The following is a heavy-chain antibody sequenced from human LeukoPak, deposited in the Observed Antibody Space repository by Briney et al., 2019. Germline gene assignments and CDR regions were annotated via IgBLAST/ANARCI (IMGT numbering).Heavy chain of an antibody. V-gene: IGHV3-30*03. CDR2: VSSDGSIK. J-gene: IGHJ4*02. CDR3: ARGYSSSWLGYFDY. CDR1: GFTFSSYE. D-gene: IGHD6-13*01. Sequence: GGSLRLSCAASGFTFSSYEMNWVRQAPGKGLEWVAVVSSDGSIKYNADSVKGRFTISRDTSKNTVYLQMNSLGAEDTAFYYCARGYSSSWLGYFDYWGQETLVTVSS.